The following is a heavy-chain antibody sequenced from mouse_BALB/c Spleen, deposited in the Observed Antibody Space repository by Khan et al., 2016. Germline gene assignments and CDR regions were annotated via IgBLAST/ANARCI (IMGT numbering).Heavy chain of an antibody. D-gene: IGHD1-1*01. Sequence: QIQLVQSGPELKKPGKTVKISCKASGYTFTNYGMNWVKQAPGKGLKWMGWINTYSGESTYADDFKGRFAFSLDTSANTAYLQINNLKTEDTATYFCARYRYYYGSSSYVDVWGAGTTVTVSS. CDR3: ARYRYYYGSSSYVDV. CDR2: INTYSGES. V-gene: IGHV9-3-1*01. J-gene: IGHJ1*01. CDR1: GYTFTNYG.